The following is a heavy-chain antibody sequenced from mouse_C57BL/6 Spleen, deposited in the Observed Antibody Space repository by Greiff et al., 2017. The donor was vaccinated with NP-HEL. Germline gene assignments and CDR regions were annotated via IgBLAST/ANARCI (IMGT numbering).Heavy chain of an antibody. D-gene: IGHD4-1*01. CDR1: GYTFTDYY. J-gene: IGHJ2*01. CDR2: INPNNGGT. CDR3: APGSFPDY. Sequence: EVQLQQSGPELVKPGASVKISCKASGYTFTDYYMNWVKQSHGKSLEWIGDINPNNGGTSYNQKFKGKATLTVDKSSSTAYMELRSLTSEDSAVYYCAPGSFPDYWGQGTTLTVSS. V-gene: IGHV1-26*01.